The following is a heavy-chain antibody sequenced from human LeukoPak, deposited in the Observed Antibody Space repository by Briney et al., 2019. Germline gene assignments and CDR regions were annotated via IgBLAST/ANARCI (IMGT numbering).Heavy chain of an antibody. CDR1: GFNFSTYS. J-gene: IGHJ6*03. V-gene: IGHV3-21*01. CDR2: ISSRSSYT. D-gene: IGHD3-3*01. Sequence: GGSLRLSCAASGFNFSTYSMNWVRQAPGKGLEWVSSISSRSSYTYYADSVKGRFTISRDNAKNSLYLQMNSLRAEDTAVYYCARVLYYDFPYYYYYMDVWGKGTTVTVSS. CDR3: ARVLYYDFPYYYYYMDV.